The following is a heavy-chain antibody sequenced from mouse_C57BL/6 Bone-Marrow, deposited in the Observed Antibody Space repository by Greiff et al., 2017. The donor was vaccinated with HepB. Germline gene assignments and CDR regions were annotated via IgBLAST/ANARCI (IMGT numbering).Heavy chain of an antibody. CDR3: VNAATTMVIDY. J-gene: IGHJ2*01. CDR1: GFTFTDYY. D-gene: IGHD2-2*01. Sequence: EVMLVESGGGLVQPGASLRHSCATSGFTFTDYYMSWVRQPPGKAPEWSALIRNKANGYTTEYTASVKGWFTIARDNSQNILYLQMNTLRAEDSATYYFVNAATTMVIDYCGQGTALTISS. CDR2: IRNKANGYTT. V-gene: IGHV7-4*01.